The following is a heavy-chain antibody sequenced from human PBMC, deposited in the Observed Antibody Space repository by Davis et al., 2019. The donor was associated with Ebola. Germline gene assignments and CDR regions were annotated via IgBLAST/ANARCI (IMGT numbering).Heavy chain of an antibody. J-gene: IGHJ4*02. CDR2: INPKSGGA. Sequence: ASVKVSCKASGYTFTGHYMHWVRQAPGQGLEWMGWINPKSGGAKNAQKLQGRVTVTRDTATSTVYMELSSLRSDDTAVYYCARELAVGTGSFIYWGQGTLVTVSS. CDR3: ARELAVGTGSFIY. D-gene: IGHD3-10*01. CDR1: GYTFTGHY. V-gene: IGHV1-2*02.